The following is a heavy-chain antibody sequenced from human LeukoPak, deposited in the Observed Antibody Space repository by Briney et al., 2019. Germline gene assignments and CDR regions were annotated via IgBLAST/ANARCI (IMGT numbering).Heavy chain of an antibody. CDR1: GFTFSDYY. CDR3: VRDLRKKGSPGDPFDF. CDR2: ISRGGTTT. J-gene: IGHJ3*01. D-gene: IGHD6-13*01. Sequence: GGSLRLSCAASGFTFSDYYISWIRQAPGKGLEWVSYISRGGTTTYYADSVEGRFTISRDNAKNSVYLQMNSLRAEDSALHYCVRDLRKKGSPGDPFDFWGQGTMVTVSS. V-gene: IGHV3-11*01.